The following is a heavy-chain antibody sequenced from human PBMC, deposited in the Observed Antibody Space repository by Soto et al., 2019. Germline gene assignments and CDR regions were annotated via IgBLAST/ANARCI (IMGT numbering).Heavy chain of an antibody. D-gene: IGHD6-19*01. CDR3: ATDTHSGGWSNLDC. J-gene: IGHJ4*02. V-gene: IGHV3-9*01. Sequence: EVQLVESGGGLVQPGRSLRLSCAASGFTFDDYAMHWVRQAPGKGLEWVSGISWNSAAIGYADSVKGRFTISRDNAKNSLYRQMESLRAEDTAVYYCATDTHSGGWSNLDCWGRGTLVTVSS. CDR2: ISWNSAAI. CDR1: GFTFDDYA.